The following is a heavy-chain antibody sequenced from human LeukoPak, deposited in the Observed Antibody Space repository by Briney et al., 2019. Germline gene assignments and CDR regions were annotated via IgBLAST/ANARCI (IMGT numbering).Heavy chain of an antibody. Sequence: ASVKVSCKASGYTFTSYGISWVRQAPGQGLEWMGWISAYNGNTNYAQKLQGRVTMTTDTSTSTAYMGLRSLRSDDTAVYYCARGASPYYYDSSGYSPDYWGQGTLVTVSS. V-gene: IGHV1-18*01. D-gene: IGHD3-22*01. CDR2: ISAYNGNT. J-gene: IGHJ4*02. CDR3: ARGASPYYYDSSGYSPDY. CDR1: GYTFTSYG.